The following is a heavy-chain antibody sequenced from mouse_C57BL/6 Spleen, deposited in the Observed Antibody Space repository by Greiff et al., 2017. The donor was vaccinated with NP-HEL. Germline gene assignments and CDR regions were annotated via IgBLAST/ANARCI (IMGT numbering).Heavy chain of an antibody. Sequence: QVHVKQSGAELVRPGTSVKVSCKASGYAFTNYLIEWVKQRPGQGLEWIGEIDPSDSYTNYNQKFKGKATLTVDTSSSTAYMQLSSLTSEDSAVYYCARWLYGSSPWFAYWGQGTLVTVSA. J-gene: IGHJ3*01. CDR2: IDPSDSYT. CDR1: GYAFTNYL. V-gene: IGHV1-50*01. D-gene: IGHD1-1*01. CDR3: ARWLYGSSPWFAY.